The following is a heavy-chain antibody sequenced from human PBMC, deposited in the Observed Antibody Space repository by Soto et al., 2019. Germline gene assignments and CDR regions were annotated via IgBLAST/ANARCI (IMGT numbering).Heavy chain of an antibody. CDR3: ARGPLYDILTGSLPFDY. V-gene: IGHV4-34*01. CDR1: GGSFSGYY. D-gene: IGHD3-9*01. Sequence: PSETLSLTCAVYGGSFSGYYWSWIRQPPGKGLEWIGEINHSGSTNYNPSLKSRVTISVDTSKNQFSLKLSSVTAADTAVYYCARGPLYDILTGSLPFDYWGQGPLVTVSS. CDR2: INHSGST. J-gene: IGHJ4*02.